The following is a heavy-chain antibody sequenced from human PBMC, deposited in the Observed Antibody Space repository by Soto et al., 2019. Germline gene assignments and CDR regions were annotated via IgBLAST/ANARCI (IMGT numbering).Heavy chain of an antibody. V-gene: IGHV3-15*01. CDR3: TTAPADIVVVPATFGMNV. Sequence: GSLRLSCGAAGITFSNAWMRWVRQAPGKGREWVVRIKMVTDGGTTDYAPPVQGRFTLSRDASTDTLYLQMNNLRTEDTAVYHCTTAPADIVVVPATFGMNVWGQGTTVTVSS. CDR1: GITFSNAW. D-gene: IGHD2-2*01. J-gene: IGHJ6*02. CDR2: IKMVTDGGTT.